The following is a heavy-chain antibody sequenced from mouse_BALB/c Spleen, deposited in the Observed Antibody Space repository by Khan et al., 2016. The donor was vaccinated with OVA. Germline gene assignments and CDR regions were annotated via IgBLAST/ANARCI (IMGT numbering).Heavy chain of an antibody. V-gene: IGHV3-8*02. D-gene: IGHD2-14*01. J-gene: IGHJ4*01. Sequence: EVQLQESGPSLVKPSQTLSLTCSVTGDSITSDYWYWIRKFPGNKLEYMGYITYSGSTYSNPSLKSRISITRDTSKNHHYLQLNSVTTEDTATYYCARGTRNWGQGTSVTVSS. CDR2: ITYSGST. CDR1: GDSITSDY. CDR3: ARGTRN.